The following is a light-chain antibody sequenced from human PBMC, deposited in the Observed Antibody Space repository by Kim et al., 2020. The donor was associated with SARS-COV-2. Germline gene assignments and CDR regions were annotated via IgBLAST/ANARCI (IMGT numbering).Light chain of an antibody. V-gene: IGLV8-61*01. CDR3: VLYVGRGISV. CDR1: SGSVSSDHY. CDR2: TTD. Sequence: GGTVTLTCGLTSGSVSSDHYPSWYQQTPGQPPRALIYTTDTRSSGVPDRFSGSILGTKAALTITGAHVDDDSHYYCVLYVGRGISVFGGWTQLTVL. J-gene: IGLJ3*02.